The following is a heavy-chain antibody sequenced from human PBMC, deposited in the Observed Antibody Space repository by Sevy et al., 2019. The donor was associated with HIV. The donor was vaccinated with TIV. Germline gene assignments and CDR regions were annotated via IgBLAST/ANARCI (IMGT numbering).Heavy chain of an antibody. CDR2: ISYDGSNK. J-gene: IGHJ5*02. CDR1: GVTFSSYA. CDR3: ARDQHDYAGNIRTGWFDP. Sequence: GGSLRLSCAASGVTFSSYAMHWVRQAPGKGLEWVAVISYDGSNKYYADSVKGRFTISRDNSKKTVYLQMNSLRVEDTAVYYCARDQHDYAGNIRTGWFDPWGQGALVTVS. V-gene: IGHV3-30-3*01. D-gene: IGHD4-17*01.